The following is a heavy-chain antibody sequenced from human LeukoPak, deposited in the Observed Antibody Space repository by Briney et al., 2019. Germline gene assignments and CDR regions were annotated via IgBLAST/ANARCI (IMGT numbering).Heavy chain of an antibody. V-gene: IGHV1-69*13. Sequence: SVKVSCKASGGTFSSYAISWVRQAPGQGLEWMGGIIPIFGTANYAQKFQGRVTITADESTSTAYMELSSLRSEDTAVYYCARGVSCSSTSCYRAPPGYYYYYMDVWGKGTTVTVS. J-gene: IGHJ6*03. CDR1: GGTFSSYA. CDR2: IIPIFGTA. CDR3: ARGVSCSSTSCYRAPPGYYYYYMDV. D-gene: IGHD2-2*02.